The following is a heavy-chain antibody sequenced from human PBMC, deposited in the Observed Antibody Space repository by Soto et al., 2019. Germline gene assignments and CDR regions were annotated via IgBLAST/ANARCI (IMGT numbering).Heavy chain of an antibody. CDR3: ARVAMRVDTFGMDV. Sequence: GASVKVSCKASGYTFTGYYMHWVRQAPGQGLEWMGWINPNSGGTNYAQKFQGWVTMTRDTSISTAYMELSRLRSDDTAVYYCARVAMRVDTFGMDVWGQGTTVTVSS. V-gene: IGHV1-2*04. CDR2: INPNSGGT. D-gene: IGHD3-22*01. CDR1: GYTFTGYY. J-gene: IGHJ6*02.